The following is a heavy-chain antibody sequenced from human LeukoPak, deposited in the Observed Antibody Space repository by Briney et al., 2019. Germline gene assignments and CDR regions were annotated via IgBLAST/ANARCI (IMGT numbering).Heavy chain of an antibody. CDR1: GYTFTSYA. V-gene: IGHV1-18*01. CDR3: ARDEEQQLVSEYFQH. D-gene: IGHD6-13*01. CDR2: ISAYNGNT. Sequence: ASVNVSCKASGYTFTSYAMHWVRQAPGQGLEWMGWISAYNGNTNYAQKLQGRVTTTTDTSTSTAYMELRSLRSDDTAVYYCARDEEQQLVSEYFQHWGQGTLVTVSS. J-gene: IGHJ1*01.